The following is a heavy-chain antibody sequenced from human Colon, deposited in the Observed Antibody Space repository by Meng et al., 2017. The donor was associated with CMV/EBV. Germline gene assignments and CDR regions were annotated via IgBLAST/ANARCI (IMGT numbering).Heavy chain of an antibody. D-gene: IGHD3-9*01. CDR2: ITAGSNVM. V-gene: IGHV3-48*04. CDR3: ARRNYYYFATGNGPFDL. CDR1: GFTLSTYS. Sequence: GGSLRLSCVGSGFTLSTYSMSWVRQAPGKGLEWVSSITAGSNVMNYADSVKGRFTISRDNAKSSVFLQMNNLRAEDTAVYYCARRNYYYFATGNGPFDLWGQGTLVTVSS. J-gene: IGHJ4*02.